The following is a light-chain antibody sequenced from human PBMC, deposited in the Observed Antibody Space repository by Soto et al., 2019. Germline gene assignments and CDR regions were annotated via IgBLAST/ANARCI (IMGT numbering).Light chain of an antibody. CDR2: RNN. V-gene: IGLV1-47*01. J-gene: IGLJ2*01. Sequence: QSVLTQPPSASGTPGQRVTISCSGSSSNIGATFVYWYQQLPGTAPKLLIYRNNQRPSGVPDRFSGSQSGTSASLAISGVRSEDEADYYCATWDDSLSDVVFGGGIKLTVL. CDR3: ATWDDSLSDVV. CDR1: SSNIGATF.